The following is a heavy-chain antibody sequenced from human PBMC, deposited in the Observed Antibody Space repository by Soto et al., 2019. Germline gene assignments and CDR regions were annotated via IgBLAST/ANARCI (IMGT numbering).Heavy chain of an antibody. D-gene: IGHD5-12*01. J-gene: IGHJ4*02. CDR3: VIFVAIPGYPEN. CDR2: IVPTVDTS. Sequence: QVQLVQSGAEVRQPASSVKVSCKTSGATFSSYAITWVRQAPGQGLEWMGGIVPTVDTSTYAQKFQGRVTIPADKLTNTVYMELSSLRSDDTAVYYCVIFVAIPGYPENWCPGTLVTVSS. CDR1: GATFSSYA. V-gene: IGHV1-69*14.